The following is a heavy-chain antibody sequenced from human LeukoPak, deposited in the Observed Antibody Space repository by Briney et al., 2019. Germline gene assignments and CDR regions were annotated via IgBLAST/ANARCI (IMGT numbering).Heavy chain of an antibody. CDR3: ARVRRSLNWFDS. Sequence: SETLSLTCIVSGGSISSISSNNYHWGWIRQPPGKGLEWIGSIYYSGITHYNPSLKSRVTILVDTSKNQFSLKLSSVTDADTAVYYCARVRRSLNWFDSWGQGTLVTVSS. D-gene: IGHD3-3*01. CDR2: IYYSGIT. CDR1: GGSISSISSNNYH. V-gene: IGHV4-39*01. J-gene: IGHJ5*01.